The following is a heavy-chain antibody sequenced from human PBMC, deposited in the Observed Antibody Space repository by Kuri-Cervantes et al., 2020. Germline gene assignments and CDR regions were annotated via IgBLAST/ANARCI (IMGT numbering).Heavy chain of an antibody. V-gene: IGHV1-69*06. D-gene: IGHD3-16*01. CDR1: GYTFTSYD. Sequence: SVKVSCKASGYTFTSYDISWVRQAPGQGLEWMGGIIPIFGTANYAQKFQGRVTIAADKSTSTAYMELSSLRSEDTAVYYCARVGGVLGYYYYYYMNVWGKGTTVTVSS. J-gene: IGHJ6*03. CDR2: IIPIFGTA. CDR3: ARVGGVLGYYYYYYMNV.